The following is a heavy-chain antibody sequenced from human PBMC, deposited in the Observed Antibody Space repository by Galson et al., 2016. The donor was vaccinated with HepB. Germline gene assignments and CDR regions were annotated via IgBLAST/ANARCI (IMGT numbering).Heavy chain of an antibody. V-gene: IGHV3-30*03. D-gene: IGHD1-26*01. Sequence: SLRLSCAASGFTFSWFGMHWVRQAPGKGLEWVAAISYDGVAVILYDASDKYYADSVKGRFTISRDNAKNSLYLQMNSLRAEDTAVYYCARGDIVGAIFDNWGQGTLVTVSS. CDR2: ILYDASDK. CDR3: ARGDIVGAIFDN. J-gene: IGHJ4*02. CDR1: GFTFSWFG.